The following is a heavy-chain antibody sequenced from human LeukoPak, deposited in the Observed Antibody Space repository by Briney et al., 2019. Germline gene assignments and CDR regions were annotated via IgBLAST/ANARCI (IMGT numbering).Heavy chain of an antibody. CDR3: ARAGGVVVQRTWFDP. CDR2: IKQDGSEK. V-gene: IGHV3-7*01. CDR1: GFTFSGYW. Sequence: PGGSLRLSCAASGFTFSGYWMSWVRQAPGKGLEWVANIKQDGSEKYYVDSVKGRFTISRDNAKNSLYLQMNSLRAEDTAVYYCARAGGVVVQRTWFDPWGQGTLVTVSS. J-gene: IGHJ5*02. D-gene: IGHD2-2*01.